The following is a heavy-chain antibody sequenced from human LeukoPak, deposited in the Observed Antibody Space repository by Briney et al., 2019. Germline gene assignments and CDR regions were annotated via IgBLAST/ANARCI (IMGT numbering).Heavy chain of an antibody. D-gene: IGHD5-12*01. Sequence: PSETLSLTCTVSGGSVSSSSYYWGWIRQPPGKGQEWIGSVYYSGSTYYNPSLKSRVTISVDTSKNQFSLKLSSVTAADTALYYCARRLRGFDSWGQGTLVTVSS. J-gene: IGHJ5*01. CDR1: GGSVSSSSYY. V-gene: IGHV4-39*01. CDR3: ARRLRGFDS. CDR2: VYYSGST.